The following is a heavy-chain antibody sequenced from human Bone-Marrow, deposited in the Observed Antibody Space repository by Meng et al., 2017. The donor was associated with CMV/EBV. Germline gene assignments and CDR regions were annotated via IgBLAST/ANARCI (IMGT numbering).Heavy chain of an antibody. V-gene: IGHV1-2*02. D-gene: IGHD3-22*01. CDR2: IDPKSGDT. J-gene: IGHJ4*02. CDR3: ARPRYYYDSPIGT. CDR1: GYIFTDFY. Sequence: KVSCKASGYIFTDFYMHWVRQAPGQGLEWMGRIDPKSGDTTYRQNFQGRVTLTRDTSINTAYLELTRLTTDDTAFYFCARPRYYYDSPIGTWGQGTLVTVSS.